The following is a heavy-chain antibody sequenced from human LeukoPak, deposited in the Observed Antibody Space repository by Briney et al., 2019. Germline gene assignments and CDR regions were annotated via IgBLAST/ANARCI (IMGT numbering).Heavy chain of an antibody. V-gene: IGHV3-48*01. CDR3: VRDLNWAFDS. D-gene: IGHD3/OR15-3a*01. Sequence: GGSLRLSCAASGFTFSGFSLNWVRQAPGKGLEWISNIRGSGSDMYYAASVKGRFTISRDSATNPLYLQMNNLKVDDTAVYFCVRDLNWAFDSWGQGTLVTVSS. CDR1: GFTFSGFS. CDR2: IRGSGSDM. J-gene: IGHJ4*02.